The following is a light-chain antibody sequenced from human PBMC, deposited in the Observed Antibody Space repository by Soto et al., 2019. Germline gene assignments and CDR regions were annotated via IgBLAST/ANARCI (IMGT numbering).Light chain of an antibody. Sequence: EIVLTQSPGTLSLSPGGRATLSCRASQSVSSSYLAWYQQKPGQAPRLLIYDASTRATGIPDRFSGGGSGTEFTLTISSLQSEDFVVYYCQQYNSWPPITFGQGTRLEIK. CDR3: QQYNSWPPIT. J-gene: IGKJ5*01. V-gene: IGKV3-20*01. CDR1: QSVSSSY. CDR2: DAS.